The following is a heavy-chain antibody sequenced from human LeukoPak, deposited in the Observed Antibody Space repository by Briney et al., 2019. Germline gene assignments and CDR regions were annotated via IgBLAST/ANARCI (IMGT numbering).Heavy chain of an antibody. CDR2: ISGNGGSL. CDR1: GCSFSNYA. CDR3: AKRDAYDSSGFSPLFDH. V-gene: IGHV3-23*01. Sequence: PGGSLRLSCAASGCSFSNYAMSWVRQAPGKGLEWVSAISGNGGSLYYADSMKGRFTISRDNSKSELYLQVNSLTAEDTAVYYCAKRDAYDSSGFSPLFDHWGQGTLVTVSS. J-gene: IGHJ4*02. D-gene: IGHD3-22*01.